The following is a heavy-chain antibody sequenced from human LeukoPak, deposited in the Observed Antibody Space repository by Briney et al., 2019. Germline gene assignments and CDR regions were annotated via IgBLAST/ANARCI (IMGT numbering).Heavy chain of an antibody. CDR2: IIPIFGTA. Sequence: GASVKVSCKASGYTFTSYGISWVRQAPGQGLEWMGGIIPIFGTANYAQKFQGRVTITADESTSTAYMELSSLRSEDTAVYYCARGRAIFGVDSYYYYYYGMDVWGQGTTVTVSS. CDR1: GYTFTSYG. CDR3: ARGRAIFGVDSYYYYYYGMDV. J-gene: IGHJ6*02. D-gene: IGHD3-3*01. V-gene: IGHV1-69*13.